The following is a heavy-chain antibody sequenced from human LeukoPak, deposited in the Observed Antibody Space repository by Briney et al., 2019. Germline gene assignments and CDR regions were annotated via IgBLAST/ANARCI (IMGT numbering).Heavy chain of an antibody. D-gene: IGHD6-13*01. Sequence: GGSLRLSCAASGFTFSGSTMHWVRQASGKGLEWVGRIRSKTDSYATAYAASVKGRFTISRDDSKNTAYLLMNSLKTEDTAVYSCTIAVAGLAHFDYWGQGTLVTVSS. CDR1: GFTFSGST. J-gene: IGHJ4*02. CDR2: IRSKTDSYAT. CDR3: TIAVAGLAHFDY. V-gene: IGHV3-73*01.